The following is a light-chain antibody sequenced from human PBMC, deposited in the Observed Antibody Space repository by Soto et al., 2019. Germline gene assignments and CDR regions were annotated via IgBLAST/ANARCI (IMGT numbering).Light chain of an antibody. V-gene: IGLV2-8*01. J-gene: IGLJ1*01. Sequence: QSVLTQPPSASVSPGQSVTISCTGTSGDVGGYNYVSWYQQHPGKAPKLMIFEVSERPSGVPDRFSASKPGNTASLTVSGLQAEDEADYYCSSYTGSNNYVFGTGTKVTVL. CDR2: EVS. CDR1: SGDVGGYNY. CDR3: SSYTGSNNYV.